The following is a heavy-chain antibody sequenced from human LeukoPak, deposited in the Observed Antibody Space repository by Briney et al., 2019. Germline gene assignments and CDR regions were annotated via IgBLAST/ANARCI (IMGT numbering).Heavy chain of an antibody. CDR3: ASSSSGSGLGKRVRFTTFDY. Sequence: PVKVSCKASGGTFSSYAISWVRQAPGQGLEWMGRIIPIFGTANYAQKFQGRVTITTDESTSTAYMELSSLRSEDTAVYYCASSSSGSGLGKRVRFTTFDYWGQGTLVTVSS. J-gene: IGHJ4*02. V-gene: IGHV1-69*05. CDR2: IIPIFGTA. CDR1: GGTFSSYA. D-gene: IGHD6-19*01.